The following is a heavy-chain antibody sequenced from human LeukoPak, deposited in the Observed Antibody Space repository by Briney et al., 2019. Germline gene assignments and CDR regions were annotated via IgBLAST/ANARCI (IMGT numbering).Heavy chain of an antibody. J-gene: IGHJ6*02. CDR3: ASEGGVVIMDMDV. Sequence: PGGSLRLSCAASGFTVSSNYMSWVRQAPGKGLERVSVIYSGGSTYYADSVKGRFTISRDNSKNTLYLQMNSLRAEDTAVYYCASEGGVVIMDMDVWGQGTTVTVSS. CDR2: IYSGGST. V-gene: IGHV3-66*02. CDR1: GFTVSSNY. D-gene: IGHD3-3*01.